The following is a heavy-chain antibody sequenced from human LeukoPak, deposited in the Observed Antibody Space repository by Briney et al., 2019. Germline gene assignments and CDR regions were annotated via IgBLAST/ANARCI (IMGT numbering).Heavy chain of an antibody. D-gene: IGHD2-2*01. CDR2: INPNSGGT. V-gene: IGHV1-2*02. CDR3: TRDHCSSINCYEYNYYGMDV. Sequence: EASVKVSCKASGYTFTDYYMHWVRQAPGQGLERMGWINPNSGGTDYAQKFQGRVTMTRDTSTSTAYMELSRLRSDDTAVYYCTRDHCSSINCYEYNYYGMDVWGQGTTVTVSS. CDR1: GYTFTDYY. J-gene: IGHJ6*02.